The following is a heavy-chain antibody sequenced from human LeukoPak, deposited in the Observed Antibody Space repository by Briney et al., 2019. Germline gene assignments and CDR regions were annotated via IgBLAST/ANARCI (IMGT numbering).Heavy chain of an antibody. CDR3: ARGLVLWFGELPYYYYGMDV. Sequence: ASVKVSCKASGYTFIVYGVSWVRQAPGQGLEWMGWINPNSGGTNYAQKFQGWVTMTRDTSISTAYMELSRLRSDDTAVYYCARGLVLWFGELPYYYYGMDVWGQGTTVTVSS. V-gene: IGHV1-2*04. CDR2: INPNSGGT. D-gene: IGHD3-10*01. CDR1: GYTFIVYG. J-gene: IGHJ6*02.